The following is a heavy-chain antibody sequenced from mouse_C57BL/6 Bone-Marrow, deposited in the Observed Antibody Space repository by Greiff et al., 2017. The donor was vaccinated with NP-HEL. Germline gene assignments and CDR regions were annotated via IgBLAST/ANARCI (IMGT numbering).Heavy chain of an antibody. CDR3: ARFGSSYDYYAMDY. CDR2: IHPTSGST. J-gene: IGHJ4*01. Sequence: VQLQQPGAELVKPGASVKLSCKASGYTFTSYWMHWVKQRPGQGLEWIGMIHPTSGSTNYNEKFKSKATLTVDKSSSTAYMQLSSLTSEDSAVYYCARFGSSYDYYAMDYWGQGTSVTVSS. D-gene: IGHD1-1*01. V-gene: IGHV1-64*01. CDR1: GYTFTSYW.